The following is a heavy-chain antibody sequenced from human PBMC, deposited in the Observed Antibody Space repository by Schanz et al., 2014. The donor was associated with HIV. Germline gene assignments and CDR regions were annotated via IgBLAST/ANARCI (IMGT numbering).Heavy chain of an antibody. CDR2: ISYDGTNQ. CDR3: AKSTWVDN. V-gene: IGHV3-30*18. Sequence: QVQLVESGGGVVQPGRSLRLSCAASGFIFSNFGMHWVRQAPGKGLEWVAVISYDGTNQYYEDSVKGRFTISRDVSKNMLYLQMNSLRAEDTALYFCAKSTWVDNCGQGTLVTVSS. J-gene: IGHJ4*02. D-gene: IGHD2-2*01. CDR1: GFIFSNFG.